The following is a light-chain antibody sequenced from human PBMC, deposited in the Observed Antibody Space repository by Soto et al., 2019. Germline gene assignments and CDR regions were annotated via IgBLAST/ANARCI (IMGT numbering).Light chain of an antibody. CDR3: CSYAGSSTPVV. Sequence: QSALTQPASVSGSPGQSITISCTGTSSDVGSYNLVSWYQQHPGKAPKLMIYEGSKRPSGVSNRFSGSKSGNTASLTISGLQAEDEADYYCCSYAGSSTPVVFGGGTKRTGL. CDR2: EGS. V-gene: IGLV2-23*01. J-gene: IGLJ2*01. CDR1: SSDVGSYNL.